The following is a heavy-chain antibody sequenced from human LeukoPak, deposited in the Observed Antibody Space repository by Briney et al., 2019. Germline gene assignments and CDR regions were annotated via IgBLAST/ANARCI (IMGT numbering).Heavy chain of an antibody. CDR2: LSSTGMA. D-gene: IGHD1-26*01. CDR3: AREVEATPYYFDY. J-gene: IGHJ4*02. Sequence: SETLSLTCSVSGDSITGTRVHWVWIRQPPGKGPEWIGTLSSTGMAFHEPSLKSRVTISVDTSKNQFSLKLSSVTAADTAVYYCAREVEATPYYFDYWGQGTLVTVSS. V-gene: IGHV4-39*07. CDR1: GDSITGTRVH.